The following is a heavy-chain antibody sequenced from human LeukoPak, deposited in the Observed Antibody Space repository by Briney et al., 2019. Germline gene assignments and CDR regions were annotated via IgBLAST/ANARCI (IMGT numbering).Heavy chain of an antibody. V-gene: IGHV4-34*01. CDR1: GGSFSGYY. Sequence: SETLSLTCAVYGGSFSGYYWSWIRQPPGKGLEWIGEINHSGSTNYNPSLKSRVTISVDTSKNQFSLKLSSVTAADTAVYYCARGRITMVRGPYYFDYWGQGTLVTVSS. D-gene: IGHD3-10*01. CDR3: ARGRITMVRGPYYFDY. J-gene: IGHJ4*02. CDR2: INHSGST.